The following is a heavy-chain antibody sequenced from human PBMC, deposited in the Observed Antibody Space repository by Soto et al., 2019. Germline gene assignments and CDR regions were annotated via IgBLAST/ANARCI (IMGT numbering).Heavy chain of an antibody. J-gene: IGHJ5*02. CDR3: ARDGIAAAGTSWFDP. CDR1: GYTFTSHA. Sequence: QVQLVQSGAEEKKPGASVKVSCKASGYTFTSHAMHWVRQAPGQRLEWMGWINAGNGNTKYSQNFQGRVTITTDTSASTAYMELSSLRSEATAVYYCARDGIAAAGTSWFDPWGQGTLVTVSS. CDR2: INAGNGNT. V-gene: IGHV1-3*05. D-gene: IGHD6-13*01.